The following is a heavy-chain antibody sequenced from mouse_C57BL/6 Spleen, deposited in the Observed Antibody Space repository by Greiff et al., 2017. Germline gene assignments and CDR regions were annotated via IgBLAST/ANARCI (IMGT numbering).Heavy chain of an antibody. CDR3: ARSGDSSGPGAMDY. CDR2: IDPSDSET. Sequence: VQLQQPGAELVRPGSSVKLSCKASGYTFTSYWMHWVKQRPIQGLEWIGNIDPSDSETHYNQKFKDKATLTVDKSSSTAYMQLSSLTSEDSAVYYCARSGDSSGPGAMDYWGQGTSVTVSS. J-gene: IGHJ4*01. V-gene: IGHV1-52*01. CDR1: GYTFTSYW. D-gene: IGHD3-2*02.